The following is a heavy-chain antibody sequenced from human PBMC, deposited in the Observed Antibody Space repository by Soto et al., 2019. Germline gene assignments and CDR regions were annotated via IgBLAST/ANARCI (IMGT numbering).Heavy chain of an antibody. Sequence: QVQLVQSGAEVKKPGSSVKVSCKASGGTFSSYAISWVRQAPGQGLEWMGGIIPIFGTANYAQKFQGRVTITAHKSTSTAYMELSSLSSEDTAVYYWARVRRWSSGWYGKNGAFDIWGQGTMVTVSS. CDR3: ARVRRWSSGWYGKNGAFDI. CDR1: GGTFSSYA. V-gene: IGHV1-69*06. D-gene: IGHD6-19*01. J-gene: IGHJ3*02. CDR2: IIPIFGTA.